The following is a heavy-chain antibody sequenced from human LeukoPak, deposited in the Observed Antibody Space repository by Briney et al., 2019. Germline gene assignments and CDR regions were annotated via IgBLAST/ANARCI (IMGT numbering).Heavy chain of an antibody. CDR1: DFRDYY. CDR3: ASGYSGYDLNY. CDR2: INPKSGDT. Sequence: ASVKVSCKTSDFRDYYMNWVRQAPGQGLEWLGWINPKSGDTDYAQKFQGRVTMTRDPSINTAYMELSGLKPDDTAIYYCASGYSGYDLNYWGQGTQVTVSS. J-gene: IGHJ4*02. V-gene: IGHV1-2*02. D-gene: IGHD5-12*01.